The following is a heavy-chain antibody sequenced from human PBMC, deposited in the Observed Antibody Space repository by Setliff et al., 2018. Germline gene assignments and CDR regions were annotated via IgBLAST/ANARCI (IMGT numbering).Heavy chain of an antibody. Sequence: GGSLRLSCAASGFTFVNYWMHWVRQAPGKGLVWVSRVNSDGSSTIYADSVKGRFTISRDNAENTLYLQMNSLRAEDTAVYYCCSGSYLFVYWGQGSLVTVSS. CDR2: VNSDGSST. J-gene: IGHJ4*02. CDR3: CSGSYLFVY. CDR1: GFTFVNYW. D-gene: IGHD1-26*01. V-gene: IGHV3-74*01.